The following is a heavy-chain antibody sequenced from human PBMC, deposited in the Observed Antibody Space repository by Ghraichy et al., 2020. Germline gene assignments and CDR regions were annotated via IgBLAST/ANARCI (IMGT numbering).Heavy chain of an antibody. D-gene: IGHD3-10*01. Sequence: SETLSLTCTVSGDSLGSFYLNWIRQPPGKGLEWIGYIYYSGSTSYNPSLKSRITMSVDTSKNQFSLRLSSVTAADTAVYYCARGRVGSGSYYSDYWGQGTLVTVSS. CDR2: IYYSGST. V-gene: IGHV4-59*01. J-gene: IGHJ4*02. CDR3: ARGRVGSGSYYSDY. CDR1: GDSLGSFY.